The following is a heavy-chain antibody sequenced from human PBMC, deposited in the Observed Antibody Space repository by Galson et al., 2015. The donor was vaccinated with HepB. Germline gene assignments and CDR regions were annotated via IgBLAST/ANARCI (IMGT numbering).Heavy chain of an antibody. CDR3: ARVKNYYSSSGYRYYYFDY. D-gene: IGHD3-22*01. J-gene: IGHJ4*02. CDR2: IIPILGIA. Sequence: SVKVSCKASGGTLSSYTISWVRQAPGQGLEWMGRIIPILGIANYAQKFQGRVTITADRSTSTAYMELSSLRSEDTAVYYCARVKNYYSSSGYRYYYFDYWGQGTLVTVSS. CDR1: GGTLSSYT. V-gene: IGHV1-69*02.